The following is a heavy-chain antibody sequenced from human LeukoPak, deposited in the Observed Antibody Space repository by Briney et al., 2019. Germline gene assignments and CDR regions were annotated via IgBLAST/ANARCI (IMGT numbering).Heavy chain of an antibody. J-gene: IGHJ3*02. D-gene: IGHD2-21*02. CDR1: GFTFSTYA. V-gene: IGHV3-64D*06. Sequence: GGSLRLSCSASGFTFSTYAMHRVSQAPGKGLQSVSAISSDGGTTYYADSVKGRFSISRDNSKNTLFLQMSSLRPEDTAVYYCVKTAMVLGSRAFDIWGQGTMVTVSS. CDR2: ISSDGGTT. CDR3: VKTAMVLGSRAFDI.